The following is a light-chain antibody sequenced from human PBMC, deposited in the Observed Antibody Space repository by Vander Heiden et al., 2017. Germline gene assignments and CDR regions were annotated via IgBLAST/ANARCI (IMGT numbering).Light chain of an antibody. CDR2: GAS. Sequence: EMVLTQSPGIPSLSPGERATLSCRARRSVSSSYLAWYQQKPGQAPRLLIYGASSRATGIPDRFSGSGSGTDFTLTISRLEPEDFAVYYCQQYGSSPLTFGGGTKVEIK. V-gene: IGKV3-20*01. CDR1: RSVSSSY. J-gene: IGKJ4*01. CDR3: QQYGSSPLT.